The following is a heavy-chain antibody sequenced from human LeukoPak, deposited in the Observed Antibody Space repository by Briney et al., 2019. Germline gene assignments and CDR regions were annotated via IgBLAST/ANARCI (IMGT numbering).Heavy chain of an antibody. CDR1: GFTVSSNY. D-gene: IGHD1-26*01. Sequence: GGSLRLSCAASGFTVSSNYMSWVRQAPGKGLDCVAIIYSGGSTYYADSAKGRFTISRDDSKNTLYLQMNSLRAEDTAVYYCAKDAPVGSWGQGTLVTVSS. J-gene: IGHJ5*02. CDR2: IYSGGST. V-gene: IGHV3-66*01. CDR3: AKDAPVGS.